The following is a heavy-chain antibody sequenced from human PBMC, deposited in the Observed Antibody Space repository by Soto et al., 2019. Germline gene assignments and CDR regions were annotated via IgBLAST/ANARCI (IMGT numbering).Heavy chain of an antibody. CDR2: IYYSGST. V-gene: IGHV4-31*03. CDR1: GGSISSGGYY. D-gene: IGHD3-22*01. Sequence: SETLSLTCTVSGGSISSGGYYWSWIRQHPGKGLEWIGYIYYSGSTYYNPSLKSRVTISVDTSKNQFSLKLSSVTAADTAVYYCARDGAFSSSGYYYVEEVCFDPWGQGTLVTVSS. CDR3: ARDGAFSSSGYYYVEEVCFDP. J-gene: IGHJ5*02.